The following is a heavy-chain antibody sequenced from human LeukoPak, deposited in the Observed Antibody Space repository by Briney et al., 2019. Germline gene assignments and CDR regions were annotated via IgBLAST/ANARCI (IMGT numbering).Heavy chain of an antibody. Sequence: PGGSLRLSCAASGFTFSSYAMHWVRQAPGKGLEWVAVISYDGSNKYYADSVKGRFTISRDNSKNTLYLQMSSLRSEDTAVYYCARVVRYSSGPLTDLFPYSFDYWGQGTLVTVSS. CDR1: GFTFSSYA. J-gene: IGHJ4*02. CDR2: ISYDGSNK. V-gene: IGHV3-30*04. D-gene: IGHD6-19*01. CDR3: ARVVRYSSGPLTDLFPYSFDY.